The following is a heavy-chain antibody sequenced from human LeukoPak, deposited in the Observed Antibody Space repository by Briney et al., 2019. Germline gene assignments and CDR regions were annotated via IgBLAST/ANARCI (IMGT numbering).Heavy chain of an antibody. Sequence: SETLSLTCAVYGGSFSGYYWSWIRQPPGKGLEWIGEINHSGSTNYNPSLKSRVTISVDTSKNQFSLKLSSVTAADTAVYYCARGPYSSSWYPLRNHYFDCWGQGTLVTVSS. J-gene: IGHJ4*02. CDR2: INHSGST. CDR1: GGSFSGYY. V-gene: IGHV4-34*01. CDR3: ARGPYSSSWYPLRNHYFDC. D-gene: IGHD6-13*01.